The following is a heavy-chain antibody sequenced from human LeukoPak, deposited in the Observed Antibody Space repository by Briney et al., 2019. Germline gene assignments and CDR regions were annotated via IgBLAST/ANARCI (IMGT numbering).Heavy chain of an antibody. CDR2: IKQDGSEK. CDR3: TRDRSRAEDD. V-gene: IGHV3-7*01. CDR1: GFTFSSYW. D-gene: IGHD1-14*01. Sequence: PGGSLSLSCAPSGFTFSSYWMRWVRQAAGKGLEWVANIKQDGSEKYYVDSVKGRFTISRDNANNLLYLQMNSLRGEDTAVYYCTRDRSRAEDDWGQGTLVTVSS. J-gene: IGHJ4*02.